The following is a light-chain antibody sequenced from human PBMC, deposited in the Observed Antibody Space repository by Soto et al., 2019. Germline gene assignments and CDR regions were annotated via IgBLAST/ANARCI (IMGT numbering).Light chain of an antibody. CDR2: GNS. J-gene: IGLJ2*01. CDR1: SSNIGAGYD. V-gene: IGLV1-40*01. Sequence: QSVLTQPPSVSGAPGQRVTISCTGSSSNIGAGYDVHWYQQLPGTAPKLLIYGNSNRPSGVPDRFSGSKSGTSASLAITGLQAEDESDYYCQSYDSSLDVVFGGGTQ. CDR3: QSYDSSLDVV.